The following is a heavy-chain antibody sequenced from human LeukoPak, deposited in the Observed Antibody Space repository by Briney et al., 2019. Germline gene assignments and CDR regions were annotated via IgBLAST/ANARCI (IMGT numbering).Heavy chain of an antibody. CDR3: ARHGDYCFDL. D-gene: IGHD2-21*01. J-gene: IGHJ4*02. Sequence: GGSLRLSCAASGFTFRIYWTNWVRQTPGKGPEWVATIKENESEEYYVGSVKGRFTIYRDNAKNSLYLQMNSLSAGDTAVYYCARHGDYCFDLWGPGTRVTVSS. V-gene: IGHV3-7*01. CDR1: GFTFRIYW. CDR2: IKENESEE.